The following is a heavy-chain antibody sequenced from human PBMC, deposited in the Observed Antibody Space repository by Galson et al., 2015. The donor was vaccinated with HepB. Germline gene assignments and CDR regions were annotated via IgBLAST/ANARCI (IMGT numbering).Heavy chain of an antibody. D-gene: IGHD3-10*01. CDR2: ISYDGSNK. CDR3: VRGGDGSGSLDV. CDR1: GFTFRSYA. V-gene: IGHV3-30-3*01. Sequence: SLRLSCAASGFTFRSYAMHWVRQAPGKGLEWVAVISYDGSNKYCADSVKGRFTISRDNSKNTLYLQMSSLRAEDTAVYYCVRGGDGSGSLDVWGKGTTVTVSS. J-gene: IGHJ6*04.